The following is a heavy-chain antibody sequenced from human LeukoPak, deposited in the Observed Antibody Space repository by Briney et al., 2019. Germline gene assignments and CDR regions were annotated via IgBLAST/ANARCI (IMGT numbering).Heavy chain of an antibody. CDR1: GFTFSIYA. J-gene: IGHJ4*02. CDR2: ISEDAGSNK. D-gene: IGHD4-23*01. Sequence: GGSLRVSCAASGFTFSIYAFRWVRQAPGKGLEWVAFISEDAGSNKYYADSVKGRFTISRDNSRNTLYLQVNSLRAEDTAVYYCARDLRAIVVTAGPDYWGQGTLVTVSS. CDR3: ARDLRAIVVTAGPDY. V-gene: IGHV3-30-3*01.